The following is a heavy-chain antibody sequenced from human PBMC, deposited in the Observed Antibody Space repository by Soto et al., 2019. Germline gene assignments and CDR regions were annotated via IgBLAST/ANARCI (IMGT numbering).Heavy chain of an antibody. D-gene: IGHD6-13*01. CDR1: GFTFSSYW. CDR2: INSDGSDT. V-gene: IGHV3-74*01. J-gene: IGHJ4*02. Sequence: EMQLVESGGGLVQPGGSLRLSCAASGFTFSSYWMNWVRQGPGKGLVWVSRINSDGSDTSYADSVKGRFTISRDNAKNTLYLQMNSLRAEDTAVYYCARLDSSSSAFDYWGQGTVVTVSS. CDR3: ARLDSSSSAFDY.